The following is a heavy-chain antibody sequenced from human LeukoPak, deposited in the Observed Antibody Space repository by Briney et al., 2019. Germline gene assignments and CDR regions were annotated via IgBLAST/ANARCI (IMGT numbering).Heavy chain of an antibody. CDR1: GFTFSSYA. Sequence: AGGSLRLSCAASGFTFSSYAMSWVRQAPGKGLEWVSVIYSGGSTYYADSVKGRFTISRDNSKNTLYLQMNSLRAEDTAVYYCAKDNYPYDYWGQGTLVTVSS. CDR2: IYSGGST. J-gene: IGHJ4*02. D-gene: IGHD5-24*01. CDR3: AKDNYPYDY. V-gene: IGHV3-23*03.